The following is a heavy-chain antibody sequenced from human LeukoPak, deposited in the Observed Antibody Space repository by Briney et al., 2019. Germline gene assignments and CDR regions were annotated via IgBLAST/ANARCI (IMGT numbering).Heavy chain of an antibody. Sequence: GGSLRLSCAAAGFTFSTSWMTWVRQAPGKGLEWLTYINRDGSDENYVDSVKGRFTISRDNAKNSLYLQMDTLSVEDTAVYYCSRAVTPGGYFDYWGQGTLVTVSS. D-gene: IGHD4-17*01. CDR1: GFTFSTSW. CDR3: SRAVTPGGYFDY. V-gene: IGHV3-7*05. CDR2: INRDGSDE. J-gene: IGHJ4*02.